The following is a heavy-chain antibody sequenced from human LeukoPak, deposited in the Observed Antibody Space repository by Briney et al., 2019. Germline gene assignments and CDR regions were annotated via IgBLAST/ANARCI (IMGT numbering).Heavy chain of an antibody. J-gene: IGHJ4*02. D-gene: IGHD6-6*01. CDR2: INPNSGGT. CDR3: ASGTKNSSSGDY. Sequence: VSVKVSCKASGYTFTGYYMHWVRQAPGQGLEWMGRINPNSGGTNYAQKFQGRVTMTRDTSISTAYMELSRLRSDDTAVYYCASGTKNSSSGDYWGQGTLVTVSS. CDR1: GYTFTGYY. V-gene: IGHV1-2*06.